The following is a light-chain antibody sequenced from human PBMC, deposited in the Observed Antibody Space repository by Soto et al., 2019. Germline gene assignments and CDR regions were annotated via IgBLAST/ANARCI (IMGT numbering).Light chain of an antibody. CDR3: LQHNSYPRT. V-gene: IGKV1-17*01. J-gene: IGKJ1*01. CDR1: ENIDNY. CDR2: AAS. Sequence: DIQMTQSPSSLSASLGDIVTISFRASENIDNYLNWYQHKPGKAPKRLIYAASSLQSGVPSRFSGSGSGTEFTLTISSLQPEDFATYYCLQHNSYPRTFGQGTKVDIK.